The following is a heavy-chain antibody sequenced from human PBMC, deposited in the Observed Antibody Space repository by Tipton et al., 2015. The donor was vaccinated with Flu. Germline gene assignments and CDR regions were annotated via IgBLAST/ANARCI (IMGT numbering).Heavy chain of an antibody. CDR3: VTSGIAVVGDF. CDR2: ISGGSSTT. V-gene: IGHV3-48*01. J-gene: IGHJ3*01. Sequence: GSLRLSCAASDISFSSYSMNWVRQAPGQGLEWLAYISGGSSTTSYAASVEGRFTISRDNAAESVFLQMNNLRVEDTAMYYCVTSGIAVVGDFWGQGTMVTVSS. CDR1: DISFSSYS. D-gene: IGHD6-19*01.